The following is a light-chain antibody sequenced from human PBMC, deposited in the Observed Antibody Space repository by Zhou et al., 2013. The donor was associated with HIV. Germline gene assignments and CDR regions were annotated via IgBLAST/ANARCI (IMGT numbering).Light chain of an antibody. J-gene: IGKJ2*01. CDR1: QSISSRH. CDR2: GAS. Sequence: EIVLTQSPGTLSLSPGERATLSCRASQSISSRHLAWYQQTPGQAPRLLIYGASSRATGIPDRFSGSGSGTDFTLTFTTLGPEDFAVYYCQQYANSPQTFGQGTKVEIK. V-gene: IGKV3-20*01. CDR3: QQYANSPQT.